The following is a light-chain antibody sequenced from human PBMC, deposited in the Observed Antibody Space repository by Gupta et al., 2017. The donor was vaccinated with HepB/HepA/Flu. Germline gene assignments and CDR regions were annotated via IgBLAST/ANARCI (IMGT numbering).Light chain of an antibody. V-gene: IGKV1-5*03. J-gene: IGKJ1*01. Sequence: DIQMTQSPSTLSASVGDRVTITCRASQTISSWLAWYQQKPGKPPNLLIYRASTLKSGVPSRLSGRGSGTEFSLSINSLQPDDCATYFFLPDKTYTRTFGPGTKVEVK. CDR2: RAS. CDR3: LPDKTYTRT. CDR1: QTISSW.